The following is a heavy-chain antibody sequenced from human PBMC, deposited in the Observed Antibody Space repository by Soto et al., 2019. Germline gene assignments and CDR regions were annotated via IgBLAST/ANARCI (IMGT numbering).Heavy chain of an antibody. J-gene: IGHJ6*02. Sequence: SETLSLTCAVYGGSFSGYYWSWIRQPPGKGLEWIGEINHSESTNYNPSLKSRVTISVDTSKNQFSLKLSSVTAADTAVYYCARGGDCSSTSCYYYGMDVWGQGTTVT. CDR3: ARGGDCSSTSCYYYGMDV. CDR1: GGSFSGYY. D-gene: IGHD2-2*01. CDR2: INHSEST. V-gene: IGHV4-34*01.